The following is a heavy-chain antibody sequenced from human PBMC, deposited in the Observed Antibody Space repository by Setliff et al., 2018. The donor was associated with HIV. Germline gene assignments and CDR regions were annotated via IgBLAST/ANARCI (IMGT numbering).Heavy chain of an antibody. V-gene: IGHV1-18*01. CDR2: ISTYTGNT. CDR1: GYTFTNYR. D-gene: IGHD6-19*01. J-gene: IGHJ4*02. Sequence: ASVKVSCKASGYTFTNYRITWVRQAPGQGLAWMGWISTYTGNTNYAQKFQGRITMTTDTSTSTAYMELRSLRSDDTAVYYCARVSNSGWYILDYWGQGTLVTVSS. CDR3: ARVSNSGWYILDY.